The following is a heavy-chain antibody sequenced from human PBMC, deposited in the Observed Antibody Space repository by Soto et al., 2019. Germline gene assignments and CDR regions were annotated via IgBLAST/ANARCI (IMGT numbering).Heavy chain of an antibody. CDR1: VGTFSSYA. V-gene: IGHV1-69*13. CDR2: IIPIFGTA. J-gene: IGHJ4*02. D-gene: IGHD5-12*01. Sequence: GASVNVSCKDSVGTFSSYAISWVRQAPGQGLEWMGGIIPIFGTANYAQKFQGRFTITADESTGTAYMELSSLSSEDTAVYYCAALGSASRGYSGLWGQGTLVTVSS. CDR3: AALGSASRGYSGL.